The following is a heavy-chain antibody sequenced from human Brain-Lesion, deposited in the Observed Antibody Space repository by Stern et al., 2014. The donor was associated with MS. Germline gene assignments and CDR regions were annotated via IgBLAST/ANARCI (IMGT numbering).Heavy chain of an antibody. CDR1: GGSISSGAYY. CDR3: ARGSWEPPQHTGVLDI. V-gene: IGHV4-31*03. J-gene: IGHJ3*02. Sequence: QVQLVASGPGLVKPSQTLSLTCTVSGGSISSGAYYWTRIRQHPEQGLEWIGTTFSSGSTRSRPSLPSRLIISSDTPSNHFRLPLSSVTAADTAVYYCARGSWEPPQHTGVLDIGGQGTMVTVSS. CDR2: TFSSGST. D-gene: IGHD1-26*01.